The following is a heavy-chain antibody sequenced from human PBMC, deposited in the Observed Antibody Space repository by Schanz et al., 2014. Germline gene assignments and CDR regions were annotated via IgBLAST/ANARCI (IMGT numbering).Heavy chain of an antibody. Sequence: QLQLVQSGAEVKKPGSSVKVSCKLSGGTFSSYTISWMRQAPGQGLEWMGKIIPIHGIVNYAQRFQDRVRITADKSTSTAYMELSSLRSEDTAMYYCARDYYDSSGYYYCDYWGQGTLVTVSS. CDR3: ARDYYDSSGYYYCDY. V-gene: IGHV1-69*08. J-gene: IGHJ4*02. CDR2: IIPIHGIV. CDR1: GGTFSSYT. D-gene: IGHD3-22*01.